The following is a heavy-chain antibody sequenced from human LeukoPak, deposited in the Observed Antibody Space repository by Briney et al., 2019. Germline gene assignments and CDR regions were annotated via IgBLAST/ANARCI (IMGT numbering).Heavy chain of an antibody. CDR2: IFFDGSNR. J-gene: IGHJ6*03. V-gene: IGHV3-30*01. CDR3: ARDRREYRRPPRYMDV. Sequence: GGSLRLSCAASGFTFSKYAIHWVRQAPGKGLEWVAVIFFDGSNRHYVDSVKGRFTISRENSRNTMYLQMNSLRAEDTAVYYCARDRREYRRPPRYMDVWGEGTTVTVSS. CDR1: GFTFSKYA. D-gene: IGHD6-6*01.